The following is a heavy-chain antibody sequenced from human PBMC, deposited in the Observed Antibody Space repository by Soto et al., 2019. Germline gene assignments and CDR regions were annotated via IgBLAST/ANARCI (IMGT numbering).Heavy chain of an antibody. D-gene: IGHD6-13*01. CDR2: IGTAGDT. CDR3: ARGARQLDPNYYYYYGMDV. CDR1: GFTFSSYD. V-gene: IGHV3-13*01. Sequence: VGSLRLSCAASGFTFSSYDMHWVRQATGKGLEWVSAIGTAGDTYYPGSVKGRFTISRENAKNSLYLQMNSLRAEDTAVYYCARGARQLDPNYYYYYGMDVWGQGTTVTVSS. J-gene: IGHJ6*02.